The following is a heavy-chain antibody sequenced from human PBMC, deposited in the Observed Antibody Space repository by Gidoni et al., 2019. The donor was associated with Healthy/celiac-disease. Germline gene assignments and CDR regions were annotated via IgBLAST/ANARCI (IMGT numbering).Heavy chain of an antibody. D-gene: IGHD1-7*01. CDR2: ISYDGSNK. J-gene: IGHJ3*02. CDR1: GFTFSSYA. V-gene: IGHV3-30-3*01. Sequence: QVQLVESGGGVVQPGRSLRLSCAASGFTFSSYAMHWVRQAPGKGLEWVAVISYDGSNKYYADSVKGRFTISRDNSKNTLYLQMNSLRAEDTAVYYCARTYNWNYKDAFDIWGQGTMVTVSS. CDR3: ARTYNWNYKDAFDI.